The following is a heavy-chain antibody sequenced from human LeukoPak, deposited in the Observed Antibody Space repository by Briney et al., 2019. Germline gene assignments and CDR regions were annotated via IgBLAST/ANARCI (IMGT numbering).Heavy chain of an antibody. CDR3: ARGAASIGAFDI. J-gene: IGHJ3*02. CDR1: GGSISSGGYF. CDR2: IYHSGST. Sequence: SQTLSLTCAVSGGSISSGGYFWSWLRQPPGKGREWIGYIYHSGSTYYNPSLKSRVTISVDRSKNQFSLKLSSVTAAETAVYYCARGAASIGAFDIWGQGTMVTVSS. D-gene: IGHD6-6*01. V-gene: IGHV4-30-2*01.